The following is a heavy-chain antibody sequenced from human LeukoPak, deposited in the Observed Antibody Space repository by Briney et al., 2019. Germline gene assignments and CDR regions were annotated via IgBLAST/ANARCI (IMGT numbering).Heavy chain of an antibody. CDR1: GGSISSYY. CDR2: IYYSGST. J-gene: IGHJ4*02. D-gene: IGHD4/OR15-4a*01. Sequence: SETLSLTCTVSGGSISSYYWSWIRQPPGKGLEWIGYIYYSGSTNYNPSLKSRVTISVDTSNNQFSLKLSSVTAADTAVYYCARVGSGYGAYFDYWGQGTLVTVSS. CDR3: ARVGSGYGAYFDY. V-gene: IGHV4-59*01.